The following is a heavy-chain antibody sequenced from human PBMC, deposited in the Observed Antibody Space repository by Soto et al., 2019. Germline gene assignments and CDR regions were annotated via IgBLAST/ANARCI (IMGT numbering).Heavy chain of an antibody. CDR3: ASHDWARFYGMAV. D-gene: IGHD2-21*01. CDR1: GWAGSGYD. J-gene: IGHJ6*02. V-gene: IGHV4-34*01. Sequence: SETGSLGLSLCGWAGSGYDWRLIRQPPGKGLEWIGEINHSGSTNYNPSLKSRVTISVDTSKNQFSLKLRSVTAAATAVYSCASHDWARFYGMAVWGQGTTVT. CDR2: INHSGST.